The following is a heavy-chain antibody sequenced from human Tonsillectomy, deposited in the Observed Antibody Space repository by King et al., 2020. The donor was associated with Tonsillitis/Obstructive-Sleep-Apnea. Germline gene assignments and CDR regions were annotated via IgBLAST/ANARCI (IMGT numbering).Heavy chain of an antibody. V-gene: IGHV3-74*01. CDR2: INSDGSST. J-gene: IGHJ6*02. CDR3: AREGTKRVGGTTEVYYYYGMDV. CDR1: GFTFSSYW. Sequence: VQLVESGGGLVQPGGSLRLSCAASGFTFSSYWMHWVRQAPGKGLVWVSRINSDGSSTSYADSVKGRFTISRDNAKNTLYLQMNSLRAEDTAVYYCAREGTKRVGGTTEVYYYYGMDVWGQGTTVTVSS. D-gene: IGHD1-26*01.